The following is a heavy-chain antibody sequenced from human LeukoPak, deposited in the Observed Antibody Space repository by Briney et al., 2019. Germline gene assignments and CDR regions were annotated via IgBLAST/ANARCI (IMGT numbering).Heavy chain of an antibody. V-gene: IGHV4-30-4*01. CDR2: IYYSGST. Sequence: PSETLSLTCTVSGGSISSGDYYWSWIRQPPGKGLEWIGYIYYSGSTYYNPSLKSRVTISVDTSKNQFSLKLSSVTAADTAVYYCARRLTVTTKYYFDYWGQGTLVTVSS. CDR1: GGSISSGDYY. J-gene: IGHJ4*02. CDR3: ARRLTVTTKYYFDY. D-gene: IGHD4-17*01.